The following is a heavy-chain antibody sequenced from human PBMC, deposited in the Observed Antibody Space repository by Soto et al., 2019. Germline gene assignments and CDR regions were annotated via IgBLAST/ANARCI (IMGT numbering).Heavy chain of an antibody. CDR3: ARGVGFCSGGSCNNWFDT. CDR2: MKPNLVNT. Sequence: VSVKVSCKTSGYTFTSNYIHWVLQATGRGLEWMGRMKPNLVNTGYAQQVQGGVTMTMETRICTAYLELRRLRSEDTAVYYCARGVGFCSGGSCNNWFDTWGKGPQVT. V-gene: IGHV1-8*01. CDR1: GYTFTSNY. D-gene: IGHD2-15*01. J-gene: IGHJ5*02.